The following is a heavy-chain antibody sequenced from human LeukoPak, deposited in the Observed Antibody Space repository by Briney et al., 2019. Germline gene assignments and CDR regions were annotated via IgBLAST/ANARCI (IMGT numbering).Heavy chain of an antibody. CDR2: ISGDGGST. J-gene: IGHJ6*02. D-gene: IGHD3-10*01. Sequence: GGSLRLSCAASGFTFDDYAMHWVRQAPGKGLEWVSLISGDGGSTYYADSVKGRFTISRDNSKNSLYLQMNSLRTEDTALYYCVWCGSGIFYGMDVWGQGTTVTVSS. V-gene: IGHV3-43*02. CDR1: GFTFDDYA. CDR3: VWCGSGIFYGMDV.